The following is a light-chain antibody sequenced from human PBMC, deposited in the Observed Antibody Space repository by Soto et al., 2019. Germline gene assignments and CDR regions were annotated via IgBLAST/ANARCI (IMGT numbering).Light chain of an antibody. V-gene: IGKV1-39*01. J-gene: IGKJ1*01. Sequence: IHMTDSPSSLSASVSYRVTITCVASPSISTYLNWYHQKPGEAPKLLIYAASSSQSGVPSRFSGSGSGTDFALTISSLQPEDFATYYCQQTYNTPWTFGQGTKVDIK. CDR2: AAS. CDR3: QQTYNTPWT. CDR1: PSISTY.